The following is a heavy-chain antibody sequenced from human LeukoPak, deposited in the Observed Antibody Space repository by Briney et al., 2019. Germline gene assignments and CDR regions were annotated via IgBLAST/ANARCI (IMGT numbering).Heavy chain of an antibody. Sequence: PGGSLRLSCAASGFTFSNLAMSWVRQAPGKGLEWVSTISGSGGNTYHADSVRGRFTMSRDNSKNTLYLQMNSLRAEDTAVYYCARISATQKAAYWGQGTLVTVSS. J-gene: IGHJ4*02. CDR1: GFTFSNLA. CDR3: ARISATQKAAY. CDR2: ISGSGGNT. V-gene: IGHV3-23*01. D-gene: IGHD6-6*01.